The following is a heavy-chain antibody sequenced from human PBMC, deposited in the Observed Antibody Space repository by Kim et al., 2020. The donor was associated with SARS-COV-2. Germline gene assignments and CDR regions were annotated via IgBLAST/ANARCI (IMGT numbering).Heavy chain of an antibody. CDR3: ARDSRYYDQYYYYGMDV. CDR1: GFTFSSYA. CDR2: ISYDGSNK. D-gene: IGHD3-22*01. V-gene: IGHV3-30-3*01. Sequence: GGSLRLSCAASGFTFSSYAMHWVRQAPGKGLEWVAVISYDGSNKYYADSVKGRFTISRDNSKNTLYLQMNSLRAEDTAVYYCARDSRYYDQYYYYGMDVWGQGTTVTVTS. J-gene: IGHJ6*02.